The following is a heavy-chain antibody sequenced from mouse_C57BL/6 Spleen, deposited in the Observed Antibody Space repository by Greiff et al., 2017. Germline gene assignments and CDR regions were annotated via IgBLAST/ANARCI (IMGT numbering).Heavy chain of an antibody. J-gene: IGHJ1*03. CDR3: ANYYGSSHWYFEV. CDR1: GFSLTSYG. Sequence: QVQLQQSGPGLVQPSQSLSITCTVSGFSLTSYGVHWVRQSPGKGLEWLGVIWSGGSTDYNAAFISRLSISKDNSKSQVFFKMNSLQADDTAIYCCANYYGSSHWYFEVWGTGTTVTVAS. CDR2: IWSGGST. D-gene: IGHD1-1*01. V-gene: IGHV2-2*01.